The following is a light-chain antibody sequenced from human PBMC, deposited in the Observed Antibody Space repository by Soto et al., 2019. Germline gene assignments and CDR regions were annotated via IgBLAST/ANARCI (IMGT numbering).Light chain of an antibody. CDR2: QGS. CDR3: QYYKESST. J-gene: IGKJ1*01. Sequence: DIQMTQSPSTLSASVGDRVTITCRASQSISSWLAWYQQKPGRAPKLLIYQGSSSEIGVPSRFSGSGSGTEFTLTLRSLQPDDFAPYYCQYYKESSTFGQGTRLEIK. CDR1: QSISSW. V-gene: IGKV1-5*03.